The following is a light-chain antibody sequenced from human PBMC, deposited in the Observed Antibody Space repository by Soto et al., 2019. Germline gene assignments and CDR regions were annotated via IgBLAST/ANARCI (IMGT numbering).Light chain of an antibody. J-gene: IGLJ1*01. V-gene: IGLV2-14*01. Sequence: QSVLTQPASVSGSPGQSITISCSGASSDVGGYNYVPWYQQHPGNAPKLMIYEVSNRPSGVSNRFSGSKSGNTASLTISGLQAEDEADYYCISYTSSSTLYVFGTGTKVTVL. CDR1: SSDVGGYNY. CDR3: ISYTSSSTLYV. CDR2: EVS.